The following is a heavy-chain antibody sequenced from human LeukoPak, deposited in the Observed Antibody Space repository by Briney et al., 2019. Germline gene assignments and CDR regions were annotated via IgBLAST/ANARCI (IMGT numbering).Heavy chain of an antibody. V-gene: IGHV3-7*01. Sequence: PGGSLRLSCVASGVTLSNYWMTWVRQAPGKGLEWVANIKQDGSEKYYVSSVKGRFTISRDNSKNTLYLQMNSLRAEDTAVYYCAREPTMTTVSYNDYWGQGTLVTVSS. CDR3: AREPTMTTVSYNDY. CDR1: GVTLSNYW. J-gene: IGHJ4*02. CDR2: IKQDGSEK. D-gene: IGHD4-11*01.